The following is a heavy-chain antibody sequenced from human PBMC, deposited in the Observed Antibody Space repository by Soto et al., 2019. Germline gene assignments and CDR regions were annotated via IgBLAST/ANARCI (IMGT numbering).Heavy chain of an antibody. CDR3: ARDPGLLWFGGYYYGMDV. D-gene: IGHD3-10*01. J-gene: IGHJ6*02. CDR1: GYTFTIYV. V-gene: IGHV1-18*01. Sequence: GSVKVSCKASGYTFTIYVISWVRQAPGQGLEWMGWISAYNGNTNYAQKLQGRVTMTTDTSTSTAYMELRSLRSDDTAVYYCARDPGLLWFGGYYYGMDVWGQGTTVTVSS. CDR2: ISAYNGNT.